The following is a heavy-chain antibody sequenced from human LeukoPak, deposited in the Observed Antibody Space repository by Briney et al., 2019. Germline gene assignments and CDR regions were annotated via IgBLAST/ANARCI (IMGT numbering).Heavy chain of an antibody. CDR1: GFTFSSYS. V-gene: IGHV3-21*01. CDR2: ISSSSSYI. J-gene: IGHJ3*02. CDR3: ARVRYSSGWYEPRTDAFDI. D-gene: IGHD6-19*01. Sequence: GGSLRLSCAASGFTFSSYSMNWVRQAPGKGLEWVSSISSSSSYIYYADSVKGRFTISRDNAKNSLYLQMNSLRAEDTAVYYCARVRYSSGWYEPRTDAFDIWGQGTMVTVSS.